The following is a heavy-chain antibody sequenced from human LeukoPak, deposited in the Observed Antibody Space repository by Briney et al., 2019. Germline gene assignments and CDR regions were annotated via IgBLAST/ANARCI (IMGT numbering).Heavy chain of an antibody. V-gene: IGHV1-18*01. D-gene: IGHD2-21*02. J-gene: IGHJ5*02. CDR3: ARVVVVTATHPYNWFDP. CDR1: GYAFTSYG. Sequence: GASVKVSCKASGYAFTSYGISWVRQAPGQGLEWMGWISAYNGNTKYAQKLQGSVTMTTDTSTSTAYMELRSLRSDDTAVYYCARVVVVTATHPYNWFDPWGQGTLVTVSS. CDR2: ISAYNGNT.